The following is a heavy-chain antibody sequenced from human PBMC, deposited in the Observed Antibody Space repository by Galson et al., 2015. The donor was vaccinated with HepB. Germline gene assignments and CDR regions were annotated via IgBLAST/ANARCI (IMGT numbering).Heavy chain of an antibody. CDR1: GFTFSSYA. V-gene: IGHV3-30*04. J-gene: IGHJ6*02. CDR3: AGRYDSSSWYGRQYHYAMDV. CDR2: ISHDGGKK. Sequence: SLRLSCAASGFTFSSYAMNWVRQAPGKGLEWVTLISHDGGKKYYADSVKGRFTISRDNSKNTLYLHMNSLRTEGTAMYYCAGRYDSSSWYGRQYHYAMDVWGQGTTVTVSS. D-gene: IGHD6-13*01.